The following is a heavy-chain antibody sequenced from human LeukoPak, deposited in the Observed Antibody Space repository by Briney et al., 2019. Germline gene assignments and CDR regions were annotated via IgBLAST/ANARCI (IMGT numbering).Heavy chain of an antibody. Sequence: PSETLSLTCTVSGGSISSYYWSWIRQPPGKGLEWIGYIYYIGSTNYNPSLKNRVTISVDTSKNQYSLKLSSVTAADTAVYYCARVSLRGEVDYWGQGTLVTVSS. CDR1: GGSISSYY. J-gene: IGHJ4*02. D-gene: IGHD3-10*01. CDR3: ARVSLRGEVDY. CDR2: IYYIGST. V-gene: IGHV4-59*01.